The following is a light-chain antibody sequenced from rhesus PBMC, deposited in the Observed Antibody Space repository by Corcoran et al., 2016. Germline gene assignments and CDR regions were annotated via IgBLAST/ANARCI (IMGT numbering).Light chain of an antibody. CDR2: GAS. Sequence: EIVMTQSPATLSLSPGERATLSCRASQSVSSSLAWYQQKPGQAPKRLIYGASSRAAGIPDRFSGSGSGTEFTLTISSLEPEDVGVYYCQQDYSWPYSFGQGTKVEIK. V-gene: IGKV3-42*01. J-gene: IGKJ2*01. CDR3: QQDYSWPYS. CDR1: QSVSSS.